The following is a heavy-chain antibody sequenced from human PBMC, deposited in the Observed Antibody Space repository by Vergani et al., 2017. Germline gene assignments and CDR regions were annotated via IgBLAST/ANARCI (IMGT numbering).Heavy chain of an antibody. D-gene: IGHD3-3*01. CDR2: FDLADGET. CDR1: GYTLTELS. Sequence: QVQLVQSGAEVKKPGASVKVSCKVSGYTLTELSMHWVRQAPGKGLEWMGGFDLADGETNYAQKFQGRVTMTEDTSTDTAYMELRSLRSEDTAVYYCATPRLRFSCYYYYCMDVWGQGTTVTVSS. CDR3: ATPRLRFSCYYYYCMDV. J-gene: IGHJ6*02. V-gene: IGHV1-24*01.